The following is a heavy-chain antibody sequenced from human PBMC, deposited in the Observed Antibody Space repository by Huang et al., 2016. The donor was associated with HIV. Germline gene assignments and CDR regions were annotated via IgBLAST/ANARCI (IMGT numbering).Heavy chain of an antibody. CDR1: GYSFGSDW. CDR2: IYPGDSDT. Sequence: EVQLVQSGAEVKKPGESLKISCQGSGYSFGSDWIGWVRQMLGKGLEWIGIIYPGDSDTRYSPSFQGQCTISADKSISTAYLQLSSLKASDTAMYYCARSMNSGRGAFDIWGQGTMVTVSS. J-gene: IGHJ3*02. D-gene: IGHD6-13*01. V-gene: IGHV5-51*03. CDR3: ARSMNSGRGAFDI.